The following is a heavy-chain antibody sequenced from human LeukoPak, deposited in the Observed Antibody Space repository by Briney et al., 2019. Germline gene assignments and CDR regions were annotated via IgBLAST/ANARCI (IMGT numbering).Heavy chain of an antibody. CDR1: GGSVSSSVYY. CDR2: IYYSRST. Sequence: SETLSLTCTVSGGSVSSSVYYWAWIRQPPGKGLEWIGSIYYSRSTYYNPSLKSRITISVDTSKNQFSLRLSSVTAADTAVYYCARQSRGGYDQDLDYWGQGTLVTVSS. D-gene: IGHD5-12*01. V-gene: IGHV4-39*01. J-gene: IGHJ4*02. CDR3: ARQSRGGYDQDLDY.